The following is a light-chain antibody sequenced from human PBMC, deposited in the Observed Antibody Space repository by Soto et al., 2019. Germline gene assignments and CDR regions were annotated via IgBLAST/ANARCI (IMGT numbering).Light chain of an antibody. CDR1: SSNLGTNY. J-gene: IGLJ1*01. CDR3: AAWDDSLYGGV. CDR2: DNN. Sequence: QSVLTQPPSASGTPGQRVSISCSGSSSNLGTNYVYWYQQLPGTAPKLLIYDNNQRPSGVPDRFSGSKSGTSASLAISGLRSEDEADYYCAAWDDSLYGGVFGTGTKLTVL. V-gene: IGLV1-47*02.